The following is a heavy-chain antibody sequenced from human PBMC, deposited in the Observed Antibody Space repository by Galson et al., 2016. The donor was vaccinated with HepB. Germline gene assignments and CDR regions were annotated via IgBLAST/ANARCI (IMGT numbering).Heavy chain of an antibody. J-gene: IGHJ4*02. CDR3: AKDLQVSPLWFGELFPDD. CDR1: GFTFRGYA. CDR2: ITAARGVT. D-gene: IGHD3-10*01. V-gene: IGHV3-23*01. Sequence: SLRLSCKASGFTFRGYAMSWVRQSPGKGLVWLSAITAARGVTYYAHSVKGWFTLARDHSKNTLYLEMSSLRVEDTAVYYCAKDLQVSPLWFGELFPDDWGQGTLVAVSS.